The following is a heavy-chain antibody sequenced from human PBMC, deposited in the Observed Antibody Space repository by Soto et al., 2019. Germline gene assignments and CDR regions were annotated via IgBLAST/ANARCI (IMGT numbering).Heavy chain of an antibody. CDR2: TYYRSKWYN. CDR1: GDSVSSNSAA. D-gene: IGHD2-2*01. CDR3: AREERGVVVPADMALGYSSGWDLYYYYGMDV. Sequence: SQTLSLTCAISGDSVSSNSAAWNWIRQSPSRGLEWLGRTYYRSKWYNDYAVSEKSRITINPDTSNNQFSLQLNSVTPEDTAVYYCAREERGVVVPADMALGYSSGWDLYYYYGMDVWGQGTTVTVSS. V-gene: IGHV6-1*01. J-gene: IGHJ6*02.